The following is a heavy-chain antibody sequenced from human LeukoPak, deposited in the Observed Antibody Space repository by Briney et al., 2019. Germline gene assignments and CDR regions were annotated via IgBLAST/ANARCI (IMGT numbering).Heavy chain of an antibody. CDR1: GFTFSNAW. V-gene: IGHV3-15*07. J-gene: IGHJ6*02. Sequence: GGSLRLSCAASGFTFSNAWMNWVRQAPGKGLEWVGRIKSKTDGGTTDYAAPVKGRFTISRDDSKNTLYLQMNSLKTEDTAVYYCTTDPYYYYYGMDVWGQGTTVTVSS. CDR3: TTDPYYYYYGMDV. CDR2: IKSKTDGGTT.